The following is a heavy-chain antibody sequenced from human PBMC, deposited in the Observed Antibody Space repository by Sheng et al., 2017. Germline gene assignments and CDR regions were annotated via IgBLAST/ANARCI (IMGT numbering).Heavy chain of an antibody. V-gene: IGHV4-39*07. CDR1: GGSISSSSYY. Sequence: QLQLQESGPGLVKPSETLSLTCTVSGGSISSSSYYWGWIRQPPGKGLEWIGSIYYSGSTVLQTPSLKSRVTISVDTSKNQFSLKLSSVTAADTAVYYCATYDFWSGSKIDYWGQGTLVTVSS. CDR2: IYYSGST. CDR3: ATYDFWSGSKIDY. D-gene: IGHD3-3*01. J-gene: IGHJ4*02.